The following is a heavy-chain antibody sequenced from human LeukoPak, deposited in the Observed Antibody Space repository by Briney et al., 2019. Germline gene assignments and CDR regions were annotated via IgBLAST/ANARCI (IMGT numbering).Heavy chain of an antibody. V-gene: IGHV3-48*02. D-gene: IGHD2-15*01. CDR3: AGQTYSVHH. J-gene: IGHJ5*02. CDR1: GFTFSTYN. Sequence: GGSLRLSCTTSGFTFSTYNMNWVRQAPGKWLEWVSYISTSGSSIYYADSVKGRFTISRDNAKNSLYLQMNRLRDEDTAVYYCAGQTYSVHHWGQGTLVSVSS. CDR2: ISTSGSSI.